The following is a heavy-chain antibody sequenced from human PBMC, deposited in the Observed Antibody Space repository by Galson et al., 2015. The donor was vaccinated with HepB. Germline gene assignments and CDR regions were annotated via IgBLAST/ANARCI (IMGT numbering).Heavy chain of an antibody. CDR2: VHDGGTT. Sequence: SEPLSLTCTVSGYSISSGYYWGWIRQPPGKGLEWIGCVHDGGTTYHNPSLKSRVTISVDTSKNQFSLKLNSVTAADSAVYYCARVGNYYDSDGYYLSYWYFDLWGRGTLVTVSS. D-gene: IGHD3-22*01. V-gene: IGHV4-38-2*02. CDR3: ARVGNYYDSDGYYLSYWYFDL. CDR1: GYSISSGYY. J-gene: IGHJ2*01.